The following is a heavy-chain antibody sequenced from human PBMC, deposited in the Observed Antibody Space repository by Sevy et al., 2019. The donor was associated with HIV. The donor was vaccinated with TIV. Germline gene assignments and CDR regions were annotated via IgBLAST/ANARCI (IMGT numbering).Heavy chain of an antibody. Sequence: SETLALTCAVYGGSFSGYYWSWIRQPPGKGLEWIGEINHSGSTNYNPSLKSRVTISVDTSKNQFSLKLSSVTAADTAVYYCARHCGTTSCSHAFDIWGQGTMVTVSS. J-gene: IGHJ3*02. CDR3: ARHCGTTSCSHAFDI. CDR1: GGSFSGYY. CDR2: INHSGST. D-gene: IGHD2-2*01. V-gene: IGHV4-34*01.